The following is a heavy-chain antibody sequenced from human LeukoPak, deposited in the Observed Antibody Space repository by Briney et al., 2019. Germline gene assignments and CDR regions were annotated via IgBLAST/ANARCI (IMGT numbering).Heavy chain of an antibody. V-gene: IGHV3-30*18. Sequence: GGSLRLSCAASGFTFSSSGMHWVRQAPGKGLDWVAVISYDGSNIYYADSVKGRFSISRDNSKKTLYLQMNSLRTEDTAVYYCAKWRRGHYYGSGTELDYWGQGALVTVSS. J-gene: IGHJ4*02. D-gene: IGHD3-10*01. CDR1: GFTFSSSG. CDR3: AKWRRGHYYGSGTELDY. CDR2: ISYDGSNI.